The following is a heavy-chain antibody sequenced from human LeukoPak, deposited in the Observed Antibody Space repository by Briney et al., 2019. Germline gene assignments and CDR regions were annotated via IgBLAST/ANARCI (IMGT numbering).Heavy chain of an antibody. Sequence: GGSLRLSCAASGFTVSSNYMSWVRQAPGKGLEWVSVIYSGGSTYYADSVKGRFTISRDNAKNSLYLQMNSLRAEDTAVYYCARDIAVAGNHYYYYMDVWGKGTTVTVSS. CDR1: GFTVSSNY. CDR2: IYSGGST. J-gene: IGHJ6*03. V-gene: IGHV3-53*01. CDR3: ARDIAVAGNHYYYYMDV. D-gene: IGHD6-19*01.